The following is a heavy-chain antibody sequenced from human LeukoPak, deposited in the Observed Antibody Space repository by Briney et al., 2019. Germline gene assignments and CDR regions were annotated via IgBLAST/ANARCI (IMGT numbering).Heavy chain of an antibody. D-gene: IGHD4-11*01. CDR3: ARDRTVTTFIPYYYGMDV. J-gene: IGHJ6*02. CDR2: ISGSGGST. V-gene: IGHV3-23*01. CDR1: GFTFSSYA. Sequence: GGSLRLSCAASGFTFSSYAMSWVRQAPGKGLEWVSAISGSGGSTYYADSVKGRFTISGDNSKNTLYLQMNSLRAEDTAVYYCARDRTVTTFIPYYYGMDVWGQGTTVTVSS.